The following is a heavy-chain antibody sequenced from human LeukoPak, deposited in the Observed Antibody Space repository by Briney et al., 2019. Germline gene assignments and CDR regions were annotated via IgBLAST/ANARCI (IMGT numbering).Heavy chain of an antibody. J-gene: IGHJ4*02. CDR2: ISGSGGST. CDR1: GSTFSSYA. CDR3: AKGSLFGYWDY. V-gene: IGHV3-23*01. Sequence: GGSLRLSCAASGSTFSSYAMSWVRQAPGKGLEWVSAISGSGGSTYYADSVKGRFTISRDNSKNTLYLQMNRLRAEDTAVYYCAKGSLFGYWDYWGQGTLVTVSS. D-gene: IGHD3-10*01.